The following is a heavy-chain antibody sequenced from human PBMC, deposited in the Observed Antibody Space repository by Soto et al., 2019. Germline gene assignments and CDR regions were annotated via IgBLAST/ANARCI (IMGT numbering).Heavy chain of an antibody. CDR1: GYSISSGYY. V-gene: IGHV4-38-2*02. CDR2: IYHSGST. CDR3: ARDRGSGWYIDY. D-gene: IGHD6-19*01. J-gene: IGHJ4*02. Sequence: PSETLSLTCAVSGYSISSGYYWGWIRQPPGKGLEWIGSIYHSGSTYYNPSLKSRVTISVDTSKNQFSLKLSSVTAADTAVCYCARDRGSGWYIDYWGQGTLVTVSS.